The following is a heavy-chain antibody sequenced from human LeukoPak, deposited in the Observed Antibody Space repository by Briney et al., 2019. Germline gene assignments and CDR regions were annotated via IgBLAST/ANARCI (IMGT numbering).Heavy chain of an antibody. CDR1: GYTFTGYY. Sequence: ASVKVSCKASGYTFTGYYMHWVRQATGQGLEWMGWMNPKSGNTGYVQKFQGRVTMTRNTSISIAYMELSSLRSEDTAVYYCASGSSLWGQGTLVTVSS. CDR3: ASGSSL. D-gene: IGHD6-6*01. J-gene: IGHJ4*02. V-gene: IGHV1-8*02. CDR2: MNPKSGNT.